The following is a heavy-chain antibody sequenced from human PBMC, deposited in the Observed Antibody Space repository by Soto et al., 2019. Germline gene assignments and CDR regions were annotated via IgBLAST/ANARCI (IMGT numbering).Heavy chain of an antibody. D-gene: IGHD2-2*01. J-gene: IGHJ6*02. CDR3: ARDIVVVPAAIADFYYYYGMDV. CDR1: GDSVSSNSAA. CDR2: TYYRSKWYN. Sequence: QVQLQQSGPGLVKPSQTLSLTCAISGDSVSSNSAAWNWIRQSPSRGVEWLGRTYYRSKWYNDYAVSVKSRITINPDTSKNQFSLQLNSVTPEDTAVYYCARDIVVVPAAIADFYYYYGMDVWGQGTTVTVSS. V-gene: IGHV6-1*01.